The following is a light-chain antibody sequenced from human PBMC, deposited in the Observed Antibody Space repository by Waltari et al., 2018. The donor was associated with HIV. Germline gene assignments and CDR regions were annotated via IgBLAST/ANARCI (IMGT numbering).Light chain of an antibody. CDR2: ETN. CDR3: GTWDSSLSVVV. Sequence: QSVLTQPPSVSAAPGQKVTIPCSGRSSNIGNNYVSWYQQFPGTAPKLLIYETNTRPFEIADRFSGSKSGTSATLGITGLQTADEADYYCGTWDSSLSVVVFGGGTKVTVL. CDR1: SSNIGNNY. V-gene: IGLV1-51*02. J-gene: IGLJ2*01.